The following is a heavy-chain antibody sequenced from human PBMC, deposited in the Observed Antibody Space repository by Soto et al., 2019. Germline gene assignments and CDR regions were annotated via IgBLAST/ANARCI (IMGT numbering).Heavy chain of an antibody. D-gene: IGHD3-9*01. J-gene: IGHJ5*02. CDR1: GGSISSYY. V-gene: IGHV4-59*08. Sequence: PSETLSLTCTVSGGSISSYYWSWIRQPPGKGLEWIGYIYYSGSTNYNPSLKSRVTISVDTSKNQFSLKLSSVTAADTAVYYCARGTGYYSNWFDPWGQGTLVTVSS. CDR3: ARGTGYYSNWFDP. CDR2: IYYSGST.